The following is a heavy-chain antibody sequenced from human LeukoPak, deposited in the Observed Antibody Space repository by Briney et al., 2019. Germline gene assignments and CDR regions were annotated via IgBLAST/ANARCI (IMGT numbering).Heavy chain of an antibody. Sequence: PSQTLCLTCTVSGGSISSGGYYGSWIRQHPGKGLELIGYIYYSGSTYSNPSLKSRVTISVDTSKNQFSLKLSSVTAADTAVYYCARSSDYDSWGDLEVAYGMHVWGQGTTVTVSS. J-gene: IGHJ6*02. CDR2: IYYSGST. V-gene: IGHV4-31*03. CDR1: GGSISSGGYY. CDR3: ARSSDYDSWGDLEVAYGMHV. D-gene: IGHD3-3*01.